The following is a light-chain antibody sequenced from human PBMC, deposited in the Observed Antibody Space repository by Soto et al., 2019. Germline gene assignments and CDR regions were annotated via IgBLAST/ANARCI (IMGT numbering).Light chain of an antibody. CDR2: DAS. Sequence: DIQMTQSPSTLSASVGDRVTITCRASQSISSWLAWYQQKPGKAPKVLIFDASSLESGVPSRFSGSGSATEFTLTISSLQPDDFATYYCQQHSTYPWTFGQGTKVEIK. CDR3: QQHSTYPWT. CDR1: QSISSW. J-gene: IGKJ1*01. V-gene: IGKV1-5*01.